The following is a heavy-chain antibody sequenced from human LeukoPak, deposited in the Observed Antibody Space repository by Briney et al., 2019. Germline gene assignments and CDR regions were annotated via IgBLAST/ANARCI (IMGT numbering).Heavy chain of an antibody. CDR3: ARGIDTSGWYDY. D-gene: IGHD6-19*01. V-gene: IGHV4-38-2*01. CDR2: IYHSGST. J-gene: IGHJ4*02. Sequence: PSETLSLTCAVSGSSINSGYYWGWIRQPPGKGLEWIGSIYHSGSTYYNPSLKRRVTISGDTSKNHFSLKLSSVTAADTAVYYCARGIDTSGWYDYWGQGTLVTVSS. CDR1: GSSINSGYY.